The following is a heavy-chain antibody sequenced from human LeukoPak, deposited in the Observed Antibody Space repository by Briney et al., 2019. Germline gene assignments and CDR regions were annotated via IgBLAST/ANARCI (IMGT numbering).Heavy chain of an antibody. CDR3: ARMDYYDSSGAFDI. D-gene: IGHD3-22*01. CDR1: GYSISSGYY. CDR2: IYHSGST. V-gene: IGHV4-38-2*02. J-gene: IGHJ3*02. Sequence: SETLSLTCTVSGYSISSGYYWGWIRQPPGKGLEWIGSIYHSGSTYYNPSLKSRVTISVDTSKNQFSLKPSSVTAADTAVYYCARMDYYDSSGAFDIWGQGTMVTVSS.